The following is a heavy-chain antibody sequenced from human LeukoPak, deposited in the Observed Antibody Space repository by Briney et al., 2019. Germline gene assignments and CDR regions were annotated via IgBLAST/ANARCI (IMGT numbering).Heavy chain of an antibody. Sequence: PSETLSLTCTVSGGSISSYYWSWIRQPPGKGLGWIGYTHYTGSTSVNPSLKSRVTISVDTSKNQFSLKVSSVTAADTAVYYCARGGDTAMILFAFDIWGQGTMVTVSS. J-gene: IGHJ3*02. CDR2: THYTGST. CDR3: ARGGDTAMILFAFDI. V-gene: IGHV4-59*01. CDR1: GGSISSYY. D-gene: IGHD5-18*01.